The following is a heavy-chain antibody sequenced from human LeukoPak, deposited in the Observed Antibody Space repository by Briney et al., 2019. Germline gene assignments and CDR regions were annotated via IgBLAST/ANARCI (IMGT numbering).Heavy chain of an antibody. J-gene: IGHJ4*02. CDR3: ARGYDSDVGVDY. Sequence: GGSLRLSCAASGFTFSSYSMNWVRQAPGKGLEWVSSISSSSSYIYYADSVKGRFTISRDNAKNSLYLQMNSLRAEDTAVYYCARGYDSDVGVDYWGQGTLVTVSS. CDR2: ISSSSSYI. CDR1: GFTFSSYS. V-gene: IGHV3-21*01. D-gene: IGHD3-22*01.